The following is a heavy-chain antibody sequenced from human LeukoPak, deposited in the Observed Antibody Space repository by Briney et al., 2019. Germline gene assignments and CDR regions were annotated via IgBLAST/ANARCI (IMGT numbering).Heavy chain of an antibody. V-gene: IGHV7-4-1*02. Sequence: ASVKVSCKASGYTFTGYYMHWVRQAPGQGLEWMGWINTNTVNPTYAQGFTGRFVFSLDTSVSTAYLQISSLKAEDTAVYYCASKDTRYSSSWYPNYYYYMDVWGKGTTVTVSS. J-gene: IGHJ6*03. CDR2: INTNTVNP. D-gene: IGHD6-13*01. CDR3: ASKDTRYSSSWYPNYYYYMDV. CDR1: GYTFTGYY.